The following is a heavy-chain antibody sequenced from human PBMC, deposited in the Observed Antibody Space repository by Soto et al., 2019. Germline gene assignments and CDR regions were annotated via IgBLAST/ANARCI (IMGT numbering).Heavy chain of an antibody. D-gene: IGHD6-19*01. CDR3: ARDLFNPVAGYRWGMDV. J-gene: IGHJ6*02. Sequence: QVQLVQSGAEVKKPGASVKVSCKASGYTFTSYAMHWVRQAPGQRLEWMGWINAGNGNTKYSQKFQGRVTITRDTSASTAYMELSSLRSEDTAVYYCARDLFNPVAGYRWGMDVWGQGTTVTVSS. V-gene: IGHV1-3*01. CDR2: INAGNGNT. CDR1: GYTFTSYA.